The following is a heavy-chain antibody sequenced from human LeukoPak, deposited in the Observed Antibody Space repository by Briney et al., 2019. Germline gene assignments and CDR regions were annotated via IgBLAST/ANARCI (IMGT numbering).Heavy chain of an antibody. J-gene: IGHJ4*02. D-gene: IGHD2-15*01. Sequence: GGSLRLSCVASGFPFGSYWMTWVRQAPGKGVEWVANIKQDGSKKSYVDSVKGRFTISRDNAKNSLYLQMNSLRAEDTAIYYCTRVGCIDEGIDYWGPGTLVTVSS. V-gene: IGHV3-7*04. CDR1: GFPFGSYW. CDR3: TRVGCIDEGIDY. CDR2: IKQDGSKK.